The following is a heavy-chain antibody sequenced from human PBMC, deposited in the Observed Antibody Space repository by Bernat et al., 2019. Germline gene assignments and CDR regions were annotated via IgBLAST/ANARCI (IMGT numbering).Heavy chain of an antibody. CDR1: GFSFSTYS. CDR2: ISNAGGTI. D-gene: IGHD2-8*01. V-gene: IGHV3-21*01. Sequence: QLVESGGGLVKPGESLRLSCAASGFSFSTYSMNCVRQAPGKGLEWVSSISNAGGTIYYADSVRGRFTISRDNAENSLFLKMNSLRAEDTAVYYCAARHCSNGVCQFDDWGQGTLVTVSS. CDR3: AARHCSNGVCQFDD. J-gene: IGHJ4*02.